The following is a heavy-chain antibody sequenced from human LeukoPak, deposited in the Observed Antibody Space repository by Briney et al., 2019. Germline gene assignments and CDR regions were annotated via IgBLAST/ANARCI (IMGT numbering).Heavy chain of an antibody. V-gene: IGHV3-33*08. CDR2: IWYDGSNK. CDR1: GFTFSNYG. CDR3: ARGPGIAAAVGNWFDP. J-gene: IGHJ5*02. D-gene: IGHD6-13*01. Sequence: GGSLRLSCAASGFTFSNYGMHWVRQAPGKGLEWVAVIWYDGSNKYYADSVKGRFTISRDNSKNTLYLQMNSLRAEDTAVYYCARGPGIAAAVGNWFDPWGQGTLVTVSS.